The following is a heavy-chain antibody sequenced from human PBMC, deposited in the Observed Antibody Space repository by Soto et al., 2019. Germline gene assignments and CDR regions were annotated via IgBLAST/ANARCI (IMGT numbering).Heavy chain of an antibody. V-gene: IGHV3-9*01. CDR3: AKDDGGVWSAPRAGRYPYFGMDV. D-gene: IGHD3-3*01. CDR1: GFTFHDHG. CDR2: ISWDSAIK. Sequence: EVQLVESGGGLVQPGGSLRLSCVASGFTFHDHGMHWVRQVPGRGLEWVSGISWDSAIKDYGDSVDGRFTISRDSAKNSLYLQMDILRLEDTAIYYRAKDDGGVWSAPRAGRYPYFGMDVWGQGTSVTVSS. J-gene: IGHJ6*02.